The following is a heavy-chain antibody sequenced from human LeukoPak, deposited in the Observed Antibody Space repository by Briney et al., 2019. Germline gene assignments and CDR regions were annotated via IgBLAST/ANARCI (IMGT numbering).Heavy chain of an antibody. CDR1: GFTFSSYA. CDR3: ASTQTYYFDY. CDR2: VSGSGGST. V-gene: IGHV3-23*01. Sequence: GGSLRLSCAASGFTFSSYAMSWVRQAPGQGLEWVSSVSGSGGSTYYADSVKGRFTISRDNSKNTLYLQMNSLRAEDTAVYYCASTQTYYFDYWGQGTLVTVSS. J-gene: IGHJ4*02.